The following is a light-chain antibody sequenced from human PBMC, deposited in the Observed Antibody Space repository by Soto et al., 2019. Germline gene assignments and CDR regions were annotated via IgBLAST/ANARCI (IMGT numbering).Light chain of an antibody. CDR2: AAS. CDR3: QQSFSSPPWT. J-gene: IGKJ1*01. CDR1: QNIKTY. V-gene: IGKV1-39*01. Sequence: DIQMTQSPSSLSASVGDSVTITCGLSQNIKTYLNWYQQKLGKAPNLRIYAASSLHSGVPSRFSGSGSGTDFTLTISSLQPEDFATYYCQQSFSSPPWTFGQGTKVDIK.